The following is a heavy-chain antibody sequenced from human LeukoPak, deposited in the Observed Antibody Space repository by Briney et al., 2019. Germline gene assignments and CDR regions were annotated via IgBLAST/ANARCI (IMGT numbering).Heavy chain of an antibody. V-gene: IGHV4-59*01. J-gene: IGHJ3*02. D-gene: IGHD3-10*02. CDR1: GGSISGYY. CDR3: ARGDVDPYAFDI. CDR2: IYYSGST. Sequence: PSETLSLTCTVSGGSISGYYWSWIRQPPGKGLEWIGYIYYSGSTSYNPSLKSRVTISVDTSKNQFSLKLSSVTAADTAVYYCARGDVDPYAFDIWGQGTMVTVSS.